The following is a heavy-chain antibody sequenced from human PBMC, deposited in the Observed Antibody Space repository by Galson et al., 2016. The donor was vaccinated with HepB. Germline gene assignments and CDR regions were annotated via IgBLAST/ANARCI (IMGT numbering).Heavy chain of an antibody. CDR1: GYSFTDSG. J-gene: IGHJ4*02. CDR2: ISTSNGNR. CDR3: ARDPGFAYYDF. Sequence: SVKVSCKASGYSFTDSGISWARQAPGQGLEWVGWISTSNGNRRYADKLQGRVTLTTDTATSTAYMELGSLRSDDTAVYYCARDPGFAYYDFWGQGTLVTVSS. D-gene: IGHD3-3*01. V-gene: IGHV1-18*01.